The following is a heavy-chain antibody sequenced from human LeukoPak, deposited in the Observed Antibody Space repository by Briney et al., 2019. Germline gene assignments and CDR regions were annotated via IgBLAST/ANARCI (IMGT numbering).Heavy chain of an antibody. Sequence: PGGSLRLSCAASGFTFSSYAMHWVRQAPGKGLEWVAVISYNGSNKYYADSVKGRFTISRDNSKNTLYLQMNSLRAEDTAVYYCPSELVVVVAATDYWGQGTLVTVSS. D-gene: IGHD2-15*01. J-gene: IGHJ4*02. CDR3: PSELVVVVAATDY. CDR2: ISYNGSNK. V-gene: IGHV3-30-3*01. CDR1: GFTFSSYA.